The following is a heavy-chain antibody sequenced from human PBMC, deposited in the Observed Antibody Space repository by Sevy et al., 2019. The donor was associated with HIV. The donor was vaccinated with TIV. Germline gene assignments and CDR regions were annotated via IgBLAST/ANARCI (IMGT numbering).Heavy chain of an antibody. CDR2: ITGRSDYM. J-gene: IGHJ4*02. Sequence: GGSLRLSCAASGFTFSDYNMNWVRQAPGKGLEWVSSITGRSDYMYDADSVKGRFTIYRDNAKNSLYLQMNSLRAEDTAVYYCAREDIRVAGIGYYFHSWGQGTLVTVSS. D-gene: IGHD6-19*01. V-gene: IGHV3-21*01. CDR1: GFTFSDYN. CDR3: AREDIRVAGIGYYFHS.